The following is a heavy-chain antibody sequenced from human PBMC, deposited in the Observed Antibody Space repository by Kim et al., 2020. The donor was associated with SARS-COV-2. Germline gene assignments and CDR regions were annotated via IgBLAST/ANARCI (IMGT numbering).Heavy chain of an antibody. D-gene: IGHD3-10*01. CDR2: IYYSGST. V-gene: IGHV4-39*07. J-gene: IGHJ2*01. CDR1: GGSISSSSYY. Sequence: SETLSLTCTVSGGSISSSSYYWGWIRQPPGKGLEWIGSIYYSGSTYYNPSLKSRVTISVDTSKNQFSLKLSSVTAADTAVYYCATRLTTGSIWFGESFKNWYFDLWGRGTLVTVSS. CDR3: ATRLTTGSIWFGESFKNWYFDL.